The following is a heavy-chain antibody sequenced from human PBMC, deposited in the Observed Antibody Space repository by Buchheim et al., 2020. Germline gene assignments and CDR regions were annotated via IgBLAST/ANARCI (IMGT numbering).Heavy chain of an antibody. CDR1: GYSFNSYW. J-gene: IGHJ4*02. Sequence: EVQLLQSGPEVKKTGESLKISCKGSGYSFNSYWIGWVRQMPGKGLEWMAIIYPGDFETRYTPSFQGQITVSVDRSIKTAYLQWSGLKASDSATYYCGRLEHPDSSGPDYWGQGTL. CDR3: GRLEHPDSSGPDY. V-gene: IGHV5-51*01. CDR2: IYPGDFET. D-gene: IGHD3-22*01.